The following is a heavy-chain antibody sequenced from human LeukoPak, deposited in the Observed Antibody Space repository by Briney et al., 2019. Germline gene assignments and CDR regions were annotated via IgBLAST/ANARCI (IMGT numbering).Heavy chain of an antibody. J-gene: IGHJ4*02. Sequence: GGSLRLSCVASGFTFSSYAMSWVRQAPGKGLEWVAVISYDGSNKYYADSVKGRFTISRDNSKNTLYLQMNSLRSDDTAVYYCARDQGGLPVGLDYWGQGTLVTVSS. D-gene: IGHD1-26*01. CDR2: ISYDGSNK. CDR3: ARDQGGLPVGLDY. CDR1: GFTFSSYA. V-gene: IGHV3-30-3*01.